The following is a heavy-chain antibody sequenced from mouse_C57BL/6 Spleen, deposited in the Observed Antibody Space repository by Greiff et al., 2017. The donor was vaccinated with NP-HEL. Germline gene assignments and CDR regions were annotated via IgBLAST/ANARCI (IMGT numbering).Heavy chain of an antibody. J-gene: IGHJ3*01. CDR2: ISSGSSTI. Sequence: EVQGVESGGGLVKPGGSLKLSCAASGFTFSDYGMHWVRQAPEKGLEWVAYISSGSSTIYYADTVKGRFTISRDNAKNTLLLQMTSLRSEDTAMYYWAVDGNFRFAYWGQGTLVTVSA. CDR1: GFTFSDYG. CDR3: AVDGNFRFAY. D-gene: IGHD2-1*01. V-gene: IGHV5-17*01.